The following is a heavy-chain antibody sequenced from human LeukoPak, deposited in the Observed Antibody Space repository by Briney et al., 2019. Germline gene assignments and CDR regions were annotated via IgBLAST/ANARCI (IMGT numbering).Heavy chain of an antibody. D-gene: IGHD3-10*01. V-gene: IGHV4-59*11. CDR3: ARFGELYGNWFDP. Sequence: SETLSLTCTVSGGSISSHYWSWIRQPPGKGLEWIGYIYYSGSTNYNPSLKSRVTISVDTSKNQFSLKLSSVTAADTAVYYCARFGELYGNWFDPWGQGTLVTVSS. CDR1: GGSISSHY. J-gene: IGHJ5*02. CDR2: IYYSGST.